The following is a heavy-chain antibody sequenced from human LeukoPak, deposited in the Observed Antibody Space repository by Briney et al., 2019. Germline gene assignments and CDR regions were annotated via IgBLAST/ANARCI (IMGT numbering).Heavy chain of an antibody. V-gene: IGHV1-3*01. J-gene: IGHJ4*02. CDR2: INAGNGNT. Sequence: ASVKVSCKAPGYTFTSYAMHWVRQAPGQRLEWMGWINAGNGNTKYSQKFQGRVTITRDTSASTAYMELSSLRSEDTAVYYCARDHRKWLVDYWGQGTLVTVSS. CDR3: ARDHRKWLVDY. CDR1: GYTFTSYA. D-gene: IGHD6-19*01.